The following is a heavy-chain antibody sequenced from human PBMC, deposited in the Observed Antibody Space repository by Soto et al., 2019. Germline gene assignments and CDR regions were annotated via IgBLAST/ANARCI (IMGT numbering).Heavy chain of an antibody. CDR2: IMPIFRTP. D-gene: IGHD6-25*01. CDR1: GGTLSNSA. J-gene: IGHJ6*02. Sequence: GASVKVSCKASGGTLSNSAISWVRQAPGQGLEWMGGIMPIFRTPDYAQRFQGRVTITADESTSTAYMELSGLRSDDTAVYYCARDKERQQLGGNYYYILDVWGQGTTVTVS. V-gene: IGHV1-69*13. CDR3: ARDKERQQLGGNYYYILDV.